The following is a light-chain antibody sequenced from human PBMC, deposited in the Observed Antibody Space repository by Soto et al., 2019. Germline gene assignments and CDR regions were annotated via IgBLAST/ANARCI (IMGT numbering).Light chain of an antibody. CDR2: DAS. CDR3: QQRSSWLLT. V-gene: IGKV3-11*01. CDR1: QSVRSS. Sequence: EFVLTQSPATLSLSPGERATLSCRASQSVRSSLAWYQQKPGQAPRLLIYDASNRATGIPARFSGSGSGTDFTLTISSLEPEDFAVYYCQQRSSWLLTFGGGTKEEIK. J-gene: IGKJ4*01.